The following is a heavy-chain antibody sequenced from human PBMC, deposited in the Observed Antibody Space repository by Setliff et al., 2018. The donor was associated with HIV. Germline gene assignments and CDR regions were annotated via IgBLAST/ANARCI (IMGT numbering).Heavy chain of an antibody. CDR3: ATRRGDSWSFDF. Sequence: SETLSLTCAVYYSGSFNNYFWSWIRQSPERGLEWLGEVNHGGNINYNPSLQSRVTVSVDTSKIHFSLKVTSVTVADTAVYYCATRRGDSWSFDFWGQGTPVTVPS. J-gene: IGHJ4*02. CDR2: VNHGGNI. V-gene: IGHV4-34*01. D-gene: IGHD2-8*02. CDR1: SGSFNNYF.